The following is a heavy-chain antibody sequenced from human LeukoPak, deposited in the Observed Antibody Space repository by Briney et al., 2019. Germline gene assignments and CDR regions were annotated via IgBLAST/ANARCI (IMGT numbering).Heavy chain of an antibody. Sequence: SVKVSCKASGYTFTGYYMHWVRQAPGQGLEWMGRIIPILGIANYAQKFQGRVTITADKSTSTAYMELSSLRSEDTAVYYCARAGGYGDPYYFDYWGQGTLVTVSS. D-gene: IGHD4-17*01. J-gene: IGHJ4*02. V-gene: IGHV1-69*04. CDR1: GYTFTGYY. CDR3: ARAGGYGDPYYFDY. CDR2: IIPILGIA.